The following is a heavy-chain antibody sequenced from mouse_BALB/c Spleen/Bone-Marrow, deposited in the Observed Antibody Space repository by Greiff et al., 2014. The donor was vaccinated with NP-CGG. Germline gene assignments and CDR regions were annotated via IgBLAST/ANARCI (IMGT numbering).Heavy chain of an antibody. CDR1: GYTFTSYW. CDR3: ARAPLLRLRNYFDY. CDR2: INPNTGYT. Sequence: QVQLKQSGAELAKPGASVKMSCKASGYTFTSYWVHWVKQRPGQGLEWIGYINPNTGYTEYNQKFKDKATLTADKSSSTAYMQLSSLTSEDSAVYYCARAPLLRLRNYFDYWGQGTTLTVSS. J-gene: IGHJ2*01. V-gene: IGHV1-7*01. D-gene: IGHD1-2*01.